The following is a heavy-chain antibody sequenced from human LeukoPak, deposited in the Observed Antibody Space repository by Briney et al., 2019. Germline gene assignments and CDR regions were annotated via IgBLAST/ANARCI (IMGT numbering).Heavy chain of an antibody. Sequence: GGSRRLSCAASGLTFSNYDIHWVRQAAGKGLEWVSGIGTSGDTYYSGSVKGGFTICRENARNSLYLQMSSLSTGDTAVYYWASSPAYSSSWDAILNWGQGTLVTVSS. CDR2: IGTSGDT. D-gene: IGHD6-13*01. J-gene: IGHJ4*02. CDR1: GLTFSNYD. CDR3: ASSPAYSSSWDAILN. V-gene: IGHV3-13*01.